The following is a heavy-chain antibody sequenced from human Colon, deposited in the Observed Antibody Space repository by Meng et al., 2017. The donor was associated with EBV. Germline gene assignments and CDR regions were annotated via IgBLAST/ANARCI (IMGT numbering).Heavy chain of an antibody. D-gene: IGHD6-19*01. CDR3: ARVSSGWDYFDY. CDR1: GGSVSSGGYY. CDR2: IYYSGST. Sequence: QRQEPGQGLVKPSQTLSLTCTVSGGSVSSGGYYWTWIRQHPGKGLEWFGHIYYSGSTFYNPSLKRRVIISIDTSKNQFSLNLRSVTAADTAVYYCARVSSGWDYFDYWGQGTLVTVSS. V-gene: IGHV4-31*03. J-gene: IGHJ4*02.